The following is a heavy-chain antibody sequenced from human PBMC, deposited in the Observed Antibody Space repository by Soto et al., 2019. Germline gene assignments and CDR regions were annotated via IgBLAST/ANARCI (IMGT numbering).Heavy chain of an antibody. Sequence: ASVKVSCKASGYTFTSYAMHWVRQAPGQRLEWMGWINAGNGNTKYSQKFQGRVTITRDTSASTAYMELSSLRSEDTAVYYCASETRYCSSTSCTTTGYYYYDMDVWGQGTTVTVSS. CDR3: ASETRYCSSTSCTTTGYYYYDMDV. CDR2: INAGNGNT. V-gene: IGHV1-3*01. J-gene: IGHJ6*02. D-gene: IGHD2-2*01. CDR1: GYTFTSYA.